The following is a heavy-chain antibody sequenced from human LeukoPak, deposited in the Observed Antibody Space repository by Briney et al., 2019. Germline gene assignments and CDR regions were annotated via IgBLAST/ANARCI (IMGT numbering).Heavy chain of an antibody. CDR3: ARDPDYDILTGYYSSGMDV. Sequence: SVKVPCKASGGTFSSYAISWVRQAPGQGLEWMGGIIPIFGTANYAQKFQGRVTITADESTSTAYMELSSLRSEDTAVYYCARDPDYDILTGYYSSGMDVWGQGTMVTVSS. CDR2: IIPIFGTA. CDR1: GGTFSSYA. D-gene: IGHD3-9*01. J-gene: IGHJ6*02. V-gene: IGHV1-69*13.